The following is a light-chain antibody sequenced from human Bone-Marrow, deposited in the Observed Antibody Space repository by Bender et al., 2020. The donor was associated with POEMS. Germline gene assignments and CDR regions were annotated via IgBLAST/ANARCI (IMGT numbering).Light chain of an antibody. CDR2: SDN. J-gene: IGLJ3*02. Sequence: QSVLTQPPSASGTPGQRVTISCSGSNSNIGTNAVNWYQQFPGTAPKLLIYSDNQRPSGVPDRFYAFKSVASASLAISGLQSEDDADFYCAAWDAGLSCRVFG. CDR3: AAWDAGLSCRV. CDR1: NSNIGTNA. V-gene: IGLV1-44*01.